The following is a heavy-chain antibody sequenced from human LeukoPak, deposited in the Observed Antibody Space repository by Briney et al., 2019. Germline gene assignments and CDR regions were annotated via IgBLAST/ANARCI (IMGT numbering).Heavy chain of an antibody. CDR3: ARDEIYDSSGYRLTEGAFDI. D-gene: IGHD3-22*01. CDR1: GGSISSYY. CDR2: IYTSGST. V-gene: IGHV4-4*07. Sequence: SETLSLTCTVSGGSISSYYWSWIRQPAGKGLEWIGRIYTSGSTNYNPSLKSRVTMSVDTSKNQFSLKLSSVTAADTAVYYCARDEIYDSSGYRLTEGAFDIWGQGTMVTVSS. J-gene: IGHJ3*02.